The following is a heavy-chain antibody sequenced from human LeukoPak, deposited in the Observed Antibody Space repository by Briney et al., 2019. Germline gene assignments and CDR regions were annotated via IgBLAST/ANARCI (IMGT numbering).Heavy chain of an antibody. CDR1: GGSISSGSYY. J-gene: IGHJ4*02. D-gene: IGHD3-3*01. CDR3: ARGLEDRISIFGVVKFYYFDF. CDR2: IYTSGST. V-gene: IGHV4-61*02. Sequence: SETLSLTCTVSGGSISSGSYYWSWIRQPAGKGLEWIGRIYTSGSTNYNPSLKSRVTISVDTSKNQLSLKLSSVTAADTAVYYCARGLEDRISIFGVVKFYYFDFWGQGTLVTVSS.